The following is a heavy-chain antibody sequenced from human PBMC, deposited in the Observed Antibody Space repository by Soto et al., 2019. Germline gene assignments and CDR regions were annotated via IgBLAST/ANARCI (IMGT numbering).Heavy chain of an antibody. J-gene: IGHJ6*02. V-gene: IGHV1-3*01. CDR1: GYTFTSYP. Sequence: QVQLVQSGAEVKKPGASVKVSCKASGYTFTSYPMHWVRQAPGQRLEWMGWINGGNGNTKYSQKFQGRVTITRDTSARIAYMELSSLRSEDTAVYYCARTFLVVPAAIGSYSHYGMDVWGQGSTVTVSS. CDR2: INGGNGNT. D-gene: IGHD2-2*01. CDR3: ARTFLVVPAAIGSYSHYGMDV.